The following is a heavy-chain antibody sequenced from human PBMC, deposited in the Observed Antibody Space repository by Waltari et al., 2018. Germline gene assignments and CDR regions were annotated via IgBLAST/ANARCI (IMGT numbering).Heavy chain of an antibody. CDR2: ISSSGSTI. D-gene: IGHD4-17*01. Sequence: EVQLVESGGGLVQPGGSLRLSCAASGFTFSSYEMNWVLQAPGKGLEWVSYISSSGSTINDADSGKGRFTISRDNAKNSLYLQMNSLRAEDTAVYYCARYYGDYLDAFDICGQGTMVTVSS. J-gene: IGHJ3*02. V-gene: IGHV3-48*03. CDR3: ARYYGDYLDAFDI. CDR1: GFTFSSYE.